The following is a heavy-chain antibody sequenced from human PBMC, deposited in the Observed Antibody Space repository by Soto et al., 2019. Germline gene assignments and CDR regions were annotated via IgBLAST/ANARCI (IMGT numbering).Heavy chain of an antibody. CDR1: GFTFSDYS. J-gene: IGHJ6*02. Sequence: EVHLLESGGGLVQPGGSLRLSCAASGFTFSDYSMSWVRQTPERGLEWVSTLTRGGTSYYADSVQGRFTVSRDNSKNTVSLQMHSLRAEDTALYYCTKDLPFTSSPCMDVWGQGTTVTVSS. CDR2: LTRGGTS. V-gene: IGHV3-23*01. CDR3: TKDLPFTSSPCMDV. D-gene: IGHD3-3*01.